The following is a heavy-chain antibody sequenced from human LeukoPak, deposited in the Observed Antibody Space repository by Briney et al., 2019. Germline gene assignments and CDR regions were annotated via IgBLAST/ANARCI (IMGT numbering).Heavy chain of an antibody. J-gene: IGHJ4*02. V-gene: IGHV4-59*01. Sequence: PSETLSLTCTVSWGSISSYYWSWIRQPPGKGLEWIGYIYYSGSTNYNPSLKSRVTISVDTSKNQFSLKLSSVTAADTAVYYCARSPGIAVAGRRKFDYWGQGTLVTVSS. CDR1: WGSISSYY. CDR2: IYYSGST. D-gene: IGHD6-19*01. CDR3: ARSPGIAVAGRRKFDY.